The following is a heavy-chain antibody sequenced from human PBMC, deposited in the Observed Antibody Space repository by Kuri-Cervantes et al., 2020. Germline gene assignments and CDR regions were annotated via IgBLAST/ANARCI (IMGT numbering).Heavy chain of an antibody. CDR1: GFTFSSYW. CDR2: INSDGSNT. D-gene: IGHD6-13*01. Sequence: GESLKISCAASGFTFSSYWMHWVRQAPGKGLVWVSRINSDGSNTSYADSVKGRFTISRDNAKNSLYLQMNSLRAEDTAVYYCAKELYIAAAGGGSAFDIWGQGTMVTVSS. J-gene: IGHJ3*02. V-gene: IGHV3-74*01. CDR3: AKELYIAAAGGGSAFDI.